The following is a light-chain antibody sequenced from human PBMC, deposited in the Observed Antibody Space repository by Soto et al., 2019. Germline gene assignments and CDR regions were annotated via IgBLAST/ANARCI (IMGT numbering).Light chain of an antibody. J-gene: IGKJ4*01. CDR3: QQYGNSPFN. CDR2: AAS. CDR1: QSVSSSY. V-gene: IGKV3-20*01. Sequence: EIVLTQSPGTLSLSPGERATLSCRASQSVSSSYLAWYQQKPGQAPRLLIYAASSRATGIPDRFSGSGSGTDFTLTISRLEPEDFGVYYCQQYGNSPFNFGGGTKVEIK.